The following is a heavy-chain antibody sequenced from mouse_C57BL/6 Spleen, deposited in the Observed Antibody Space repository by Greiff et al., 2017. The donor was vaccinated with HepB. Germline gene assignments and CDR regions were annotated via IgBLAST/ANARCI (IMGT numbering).Heavy chain of an antibody. CDR1: GYTFTDYE. D-gene: IGHD2-5*01. CDR2: IDPETGGT. CDR3: TRDSNYAYFDY. J-gene: IGHJ2*01. V-gene: IGHV1-15*01. Sequence: QVQLKQSGAELVRPGASVTLSCKASGYTFTDYEMHWVKQTPVHGLEWIGAIDPETGGTAYNQKFKGKAILTADKSSSTAYMELRRLTSEDSAVYYCTRDSNYAYFDYWGQGTTLTVSS.